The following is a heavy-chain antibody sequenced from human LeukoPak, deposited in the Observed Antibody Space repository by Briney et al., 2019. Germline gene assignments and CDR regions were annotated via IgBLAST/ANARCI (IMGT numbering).Heavy chain of an antibody. CDR3: ARLGFNSGWNFDY. D-gene: IGHD5-18*01. Sequence: SETLSLTCSVSGYSINNGYYWGWIRPTPGNGLEWIGSIFHTGSTYFNPSLKSRVTISVDLSKNQFSLKLTSVTAADTAVYYCARLGFNSGWNFDYWGQGTLVTVSS. CDR2: IFHTGST. J-gene: IGHJ4*02. V-gene: IGHV4-38-2*02. CDR1: GYSINNGYY.